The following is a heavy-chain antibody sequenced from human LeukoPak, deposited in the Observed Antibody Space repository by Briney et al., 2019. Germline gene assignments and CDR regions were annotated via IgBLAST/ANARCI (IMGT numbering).Heavy chain of an antibody. CDR1: DYTFTNYG. D-gene: IGHD4-11*01. J-gene: IGHJ6*02. V-gene: IGHV1-18*01. Sequence: ASVKVSCKASDYTFTNYGISWVRQAPGQGLEWMGWINTYNGSTNYAPKLQGRVTMTSDTSTSTAYMELRSLRSDDTAVYYCARVQTTVTWYYYGMDVWGQGTTVTVSS. CDR2: INTYNGST. CDR3: ARVQTTVTWYYYGMDV.